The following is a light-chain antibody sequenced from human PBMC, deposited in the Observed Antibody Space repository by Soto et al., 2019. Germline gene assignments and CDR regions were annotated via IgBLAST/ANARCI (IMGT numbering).Light chain of an antibody. CDR3: QQYGDSSICT. J-gene: IGKJ2*02. Sequence: EIVLTQSPGTLSLSPGERATLSCRASQSVSNNYLAWYQQRPGQAPSLLIYGASNRATGVPDRLSGTGSGTGFTLTISRLEVEVFALYSWQQYGDSSICTFGQGTKLEIK. CDR1: QSVSNNY. CDR2: GAS. V-gene: IGKV3-20*01.